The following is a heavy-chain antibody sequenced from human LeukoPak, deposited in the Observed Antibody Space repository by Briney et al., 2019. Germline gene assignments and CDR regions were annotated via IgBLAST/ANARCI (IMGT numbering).Heavy chain of an antibody. V-gene: IGHV3-48*02. CDR1: GFPFSTQS. D-gene: IGHD4-17*01. J-gene: IGHJ4*02. Sequence: GGSLRLSCVASGFPFSTQSMNWVRQAPGKGLEWVSYISGSSTTIKYPNSVKGRFTISRDNAKNSVYLQMNSLRDEDTAVYYCARSDGAYSDYWGQGTLVTVSS. CDR3: ARSDGAYSDY. CDR2: ISGSSTTI.